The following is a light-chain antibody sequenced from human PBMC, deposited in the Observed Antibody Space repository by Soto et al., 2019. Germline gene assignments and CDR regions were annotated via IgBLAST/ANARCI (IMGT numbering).Light chain of an antibody. V-gene: IGKV1-39*01. CDR2: AAS. Sequence: DIQMTQSPSSLSASVGGRVTITCRASQSISSYLNWYQQKPGKAPKLLIYAASSLQSGVPSRFSGSGSGTDFTLTISSLQPEDFATYYCQQSYSTPATFGQGTRLEIK. CDR1: QSISSY. CDR3: QQSYSTPAT. J-gene: IGKJ5*01.